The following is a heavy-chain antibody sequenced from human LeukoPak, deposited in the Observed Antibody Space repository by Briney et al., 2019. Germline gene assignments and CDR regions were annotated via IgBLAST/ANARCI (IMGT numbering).Heavy chain of an antibody. Sequence: SDTLSLTCTVSGGSISSYYWSWIRQPPGKGLEWIGYISYGGSTSYNPSLKSRVTISVDTSKNQFSLKLSSVTAADTAMYYCAANTYYYDGSGYAWGQGTLVTVSS. J-gene: IGHJ5*02. D-gene: IGHD3-22*01. CDR1: GGSISSYY. CDR3: AANTYYYDGSGYA. CDR2: ISYGGST. V-gene: IGHV4-59*07.